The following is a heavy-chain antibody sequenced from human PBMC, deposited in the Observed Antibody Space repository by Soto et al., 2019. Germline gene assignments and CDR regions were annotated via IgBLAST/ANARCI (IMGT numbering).Heavy chain of an antibody. D-gene: IGHD2-8*01. V-gene: IGHV1-46*01. J-gene: IGHJ1*01. CDR2: IHPSGDT. CDR3: VRGYCTTTPCSGDFQH. CDR1: GYKFTTYF. Sequence: QVQLVQSGAEVKKPGASVKVACKASGYKFTTYFIHWVRQAPGQGPEWMGMIHPSGDTGYGQKFRGRVTMTIDTSTTTAYMELRNLTSEDTAIYFSVRGYCTTTPCSGDFQHWGQGTLVTVSS.